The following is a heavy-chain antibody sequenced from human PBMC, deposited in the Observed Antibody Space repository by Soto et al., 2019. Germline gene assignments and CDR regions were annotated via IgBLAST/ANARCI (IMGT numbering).Heavy chain of an antibody. V-gene: IGHV4-30-4*08. CDR1: CASTVRHYH. CDR3: ARDMFRSGSPNPAY. CDR2: IFNSGTT. D-gene: IGHD6-19*01. J-gene: IGHJ1*01. Sequence: SETLSLTWSVSCASTVRHYHWTWIRHPPGKGLEWMGYIFNSGTTFYNPSLTSRLSISMDTSGNHFSLELSSVTAADTAVYYCARDMFRSGSPNPAYWGQGNLVPVSS.